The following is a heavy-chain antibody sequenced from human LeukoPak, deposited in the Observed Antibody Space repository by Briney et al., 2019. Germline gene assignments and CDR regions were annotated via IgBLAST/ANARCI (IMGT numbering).Heavy chain of an antibody. CDR1: GGTFSIYA. V-gene: IGHV1-69*13. CDR2: IIPIFRTA. D-gene: IGHD5-18*01. J-gene: IGHJ6*02. CDR3: ARVSGYSYVDYYYYGMDV. Sequence: SVKVSFKASGGTFSIYAISWVRQAPGQGLEGMGGIIPIFRTANYAQKFQGRVTITADESTSTAYMELSSLRSEDTAVYYCARVSGYSYVDYYYYGMDVWGQGTTVTVSS.